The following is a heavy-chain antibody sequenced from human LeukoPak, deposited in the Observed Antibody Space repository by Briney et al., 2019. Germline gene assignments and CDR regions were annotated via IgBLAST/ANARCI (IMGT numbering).Heavy chain of an antibody. CDR3: ARGYSSSWYSFSY. D-gene: IGHD6-13*01. CDR2: INAGNGNT. J-gene: IGHJ4*02. CDR1: GYTFTSYA. V-gene: IGHV1-3*01. Sequence: ASVKVSCKASGYTFTSYAMHWVRRAPGQRLEWMGWINAGNGNTKYSQKFQGRVTITRDTSASTAYMELSSLRSEDTAVYYCARGYSSSWYSFSYWGQGTLVTVSS.